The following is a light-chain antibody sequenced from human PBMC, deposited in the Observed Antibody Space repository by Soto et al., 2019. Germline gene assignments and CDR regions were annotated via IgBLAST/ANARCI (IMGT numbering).Light chain of an antibody. V-gene: IGKV3-20*01. Sequence: EIVLTQSPGTLSLSPGERATLSCRASQSVSSSYLVWYQQKPGQAPRLLIYGASSRATGLPDRFSGSGSGTDFTLTISRLESADIAVYYCQQYGNSLTFGGGTKVE. J-gene: IGKJ4*01. CDR1: QSVSSSY. CDR2: GAS. CDR3: QQYGNSLT.